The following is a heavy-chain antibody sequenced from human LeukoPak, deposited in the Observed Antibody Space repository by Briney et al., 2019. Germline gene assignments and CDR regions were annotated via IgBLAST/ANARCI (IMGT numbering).Heavy chain of an antibody. CDR1: GYTFTSYG. J-gene: IGHJ4*02. CDR2: IIPIFGTA. Sequence: SVKVSCKASGYTFTSYGISWVRQAPGQGLEWMGGIIPIFGTANYAQKFQGRVTITADESTSTAYMELSSLRSEDTAVYYCARDLSNYYDSSGPRGVWGQGTLVTVSS. D-gene: IGHD3-22*01. V-gene: IGHV1-69*13. CDR3: ARDLSNYYDSSGPRGV.